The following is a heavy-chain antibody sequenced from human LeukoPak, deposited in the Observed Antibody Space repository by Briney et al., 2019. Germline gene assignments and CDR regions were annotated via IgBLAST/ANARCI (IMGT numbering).Heavy chain of an antibody. CDR2: IDPNGGGT. CDR1: GYTFTGYY. CDR3: ARATDISSWYLAY. D-gene: IGHD6-13*01. V-gene: IGHV1-2*02. Sequence: ASVKVSCKASGYTFTGYYMHWVRQAPGQGLEWMGWIDPNGGGTNYAQKFQGRVTMTRDTSISTAYMELSRLRSDDTAVYYCARATDISSWYLAYWGQGTLVTVSS. J-gene: IGHJ4*02.